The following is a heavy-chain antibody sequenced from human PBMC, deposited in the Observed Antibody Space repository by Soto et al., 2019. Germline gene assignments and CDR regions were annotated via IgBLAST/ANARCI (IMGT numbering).Heavy chain of an antibody. CDR1: GFTFSSYS. CDR3: ARDSPYGSGSSPYYYYGMDV. Sequence: GGSLRLSCAASGFTFSSYSMNWVRQSPGKGRSCVSSISSSSSYIYYADSVKGRFTISRDNAKNSLYLQMNSLRAEDTAVYYCARDSPYGSGSSPYYYYGMDVWGQGTTVTVSS. CDR2: ISSSSSYI. V-gene: IGHV3-21*01. J-gene: IGHJ6*02. D-gene: IGHD3-10*01.